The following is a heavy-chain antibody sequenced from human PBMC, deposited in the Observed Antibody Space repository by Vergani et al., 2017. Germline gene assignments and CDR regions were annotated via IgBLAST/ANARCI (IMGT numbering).Heavy chain of an antibody. J-gene: IGHJ6*03. Sequence: QVQLQQWGGGLLKPSETLSLTCVVNGGSFTSYHWTWIRQSPGEGLEWVGDIDHTGRPDYNPSLKRRLTISVDKSRNQFSLTLNSVTATDTAIYFCARVNTETNGHLYYYYYMDVWGQGTAVTVS. CDR1: GGSFTSYH. CDR3: ARVNTETNGHLYYYYYMDV. CDR2: IDHTGRP. D-gene: IGHD4-11*01. V-gene: IGHV4-34*01.